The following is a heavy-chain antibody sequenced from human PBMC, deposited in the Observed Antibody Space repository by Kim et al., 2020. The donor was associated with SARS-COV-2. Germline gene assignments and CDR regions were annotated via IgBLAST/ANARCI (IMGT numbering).Heavy chain of an antibody. CDR2: ISSDGSKK. V-gene: IGHV3-30*18. CDR3: AKSGPVAENGDYGAGFDY. Sequence: GGSLRLSCLASGFNFNKYGMHWVRQAPGKGLEWATIISSDGSKKFYGDSVKGRFTISRDNSKNTVYLEMNNVRLSDTATYFCAKSGPVAENGDYGAGFDYWGQGVLVTVSS. CDR1: GFNFNKYG. J-gene: IGHJ4*02. D-gene: IGHD4-17*01.